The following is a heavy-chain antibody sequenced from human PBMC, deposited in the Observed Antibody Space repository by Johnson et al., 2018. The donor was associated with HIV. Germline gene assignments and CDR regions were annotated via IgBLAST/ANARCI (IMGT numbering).Heavy chain of an antibody. CDR2: ISASGGST. CDR1: GLTFSSYA. D-gene: IGHD3-16*01. Sequence: SGLTFSSYAMSWVRQAPGKGLEWVSAISASGGSTYFADSVKGRFTISRDNSKNTLFLQMNSLRAEDTAVYYCARGGKDHAFDIWGQGTMVTVSS. V-gene: IGHV3-23*01. J-gene: IGHJ3*02. CDR3: ARGGKDHAFDI.